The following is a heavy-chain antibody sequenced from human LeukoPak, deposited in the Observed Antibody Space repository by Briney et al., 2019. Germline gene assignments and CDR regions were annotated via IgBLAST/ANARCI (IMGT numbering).Heavy chain of an antibody. J-gene: IGHJ4*02. CDR3: ARALGDYCSSTSCHYFDY. Sequence: GGSLRLSCAASGFTFSSYWMSWVRRAPGKGLEWVANIKQDGSKKYYVDSVKGRFTISRDNAKNSLYLQMNSLRVEDTAVYYCARALGDYCSSTSCHYFDYWGQGTLVTVSS. D-gene: IGHD2-2*01. V-gene: IGHV3-7*05. CDR1: GFTFSSYW. CDR2: IKQDGSKK.